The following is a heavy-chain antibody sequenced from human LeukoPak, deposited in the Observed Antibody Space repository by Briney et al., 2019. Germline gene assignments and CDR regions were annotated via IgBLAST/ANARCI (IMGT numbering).Heavy chain of an antibody. CDR2: INHSGST. J-gene: IGHJ4*02. V-gene: IGHV4-34*01. CDR3: ASTSPKYYYESSGYSSLFDN. D-gene: IGHD3-22*01. CDR1: GGSFSGYY. Sequence: PSETLSLTCAVYGGSFSGYYWSWIRQPPGKGLEWIGEINHSGSTNYNPSLKSRVTISVDTSKNQFSLKLSSVTAADTALYYCASTSPKYYYESSGYSSLFDNWGQGTLVTVSS.